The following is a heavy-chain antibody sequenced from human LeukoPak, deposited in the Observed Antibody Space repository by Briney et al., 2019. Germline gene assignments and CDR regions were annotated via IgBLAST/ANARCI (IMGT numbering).Heavy chain of an antibody. Sequence: GASVKVCCKASGYTFTRYYMHWVRQAPGQGLEWMGIINPSGGSTSYAQKFQGRVTMTRDMSTSTVYMELSSLRSEDTAVYYCARGYYYDSSGSQGGYFDYWGQGTLVTVSS. CDR1: GYTFTRYY. J-gene: IGHJ4*02. V-gene: IGHV1-46*01. CDR3: ARGYYYDSSGSQGGYFDY. CDR2: INPSGGST. D-gene: IGHD3-22*01.